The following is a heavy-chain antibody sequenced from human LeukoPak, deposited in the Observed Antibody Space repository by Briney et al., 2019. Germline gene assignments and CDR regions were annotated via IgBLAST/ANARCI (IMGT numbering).Heavy chain of an antibody. CDR1: GFTFSSYG. CDR2: IWYDGSNK. V-gene: IGHV3-33*06. J-gene: IGHJ3*02. CDR3: AKDLSRSYYYDPDAFDI. D-gene: IGHD3-22*01. Sequence: QPGGSLRLSCAASGFTFSSYGMHWVRQAPAKGLELVAVIWYDGSNKYYADSVKGRFTISRDNSKNTLYLQMNSLRAEDTAVYYCAKDLSRSYYYDPDAFDIWGQGTMVTVSS.